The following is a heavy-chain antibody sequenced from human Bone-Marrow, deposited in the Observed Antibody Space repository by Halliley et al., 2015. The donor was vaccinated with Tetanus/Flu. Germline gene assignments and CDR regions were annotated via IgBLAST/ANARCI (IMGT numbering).Heavy chain of an antibody. V-gene: IGHV3-30*14. Sequence: SLRLSCAASGFIFTDYAMHWVRQAPGKGLEWVAVISHDGGTKYFADSVKGRFTISRDNSKNTLYLQMNSLRAEDTAVYYCARPSWGPYHYYYGLDVWGQGTTVTVSS. CDR1: GFIFTDYA. D-gene: IGHD7-27*01. J-gene: IGHJ6*02. CDR2: ISHDGGTK. CDR3: ARPSWGPYHYYYGLDV.